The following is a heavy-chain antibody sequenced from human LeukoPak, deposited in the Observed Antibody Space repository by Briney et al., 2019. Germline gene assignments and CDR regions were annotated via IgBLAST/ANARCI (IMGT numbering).Heavy chain of an antibody. CDR2: IIPIFGTA. J-gene: IGHJ4*02. D-gene: IGHD3-10*01. CDR3: ARVAGGSGSCDY. CDR1: GGTFSSYA. Sequence: ASVKVSCKASGGTFSSYAISWVRQAPGQGLEWMGGIIPIFGTANYAQKFQGRVTITADESTSTAYMELSSLRSEDTAVYYCARVAGGSGSCDYWGQGTLVTVSS. V-gene: IGHV1-69*13.